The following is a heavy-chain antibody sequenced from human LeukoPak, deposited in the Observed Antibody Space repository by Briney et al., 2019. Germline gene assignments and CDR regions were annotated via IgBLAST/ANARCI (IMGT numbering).Heavy chain of an antibody. CDR2: IYYSGST. CDR1: GGSISSYY. Sequence: SETLSLTCTVSGGSISSYYWSWVRQPPGKGLEWIGYIYYSGSTNYNPSLKSRVTISVDTSKNQFSLKLSSVTAADTAVYYCAREGDSSSFDYWGQGTLVPVSS. J-gene: IGHJ4*02. CDR3: AREGDSSSFDY. D-gene: IGHD6-6*01. V-gene: IGHV4-59*01.